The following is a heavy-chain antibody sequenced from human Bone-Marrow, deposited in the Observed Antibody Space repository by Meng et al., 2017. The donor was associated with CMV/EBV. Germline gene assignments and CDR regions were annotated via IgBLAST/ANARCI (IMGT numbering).Heavy chain of an antibody. V-gene: IGHV1-2*02. CDR2: INPNSGGT. CDR1: GYTFTGYY. J-gene: IGHJ4*02. D-gene: IGHD4-11*01. CDR3: ASYSNYGY. Sequence: ASVKVSCKASGYTFTGYYMHWVRQAPGQGLEWMGWINPNSGGTNYAQKLQGRVTMTRDTSISTAYMELSSLRSDDTAVYNSASYSNYGYWGQGTLVTVSS.